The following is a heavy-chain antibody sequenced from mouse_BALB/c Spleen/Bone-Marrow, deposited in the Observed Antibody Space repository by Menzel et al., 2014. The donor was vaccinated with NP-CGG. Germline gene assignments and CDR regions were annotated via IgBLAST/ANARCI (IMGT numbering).Heavy chain of an antibody. CDR3: ARRGYYGNYYYAMDY. D-gene: IGHD2-1*01. CDR2: IDPANGNT. V-gene: IGHV14-3*02. J-gene: IGHJ4*01. CDR1: GFNIKDTY. Sequence: VQLQQSGAELVKPGASVKLSCTASGFNIKDTYMHWVKQRPEQGLEWIGRIDPANGNTKYDPKFQGKATITADTSSNTASLQLSSLTSEDTAVYYCARRGYYGNYYYAMDYWGQGTSVTVSS.